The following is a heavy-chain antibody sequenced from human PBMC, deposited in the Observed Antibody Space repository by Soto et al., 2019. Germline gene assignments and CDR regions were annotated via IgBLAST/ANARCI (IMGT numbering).Heavy chain of an antibody. Sequence: GGSLRLSCAASGFTFSSYDMHWVRQATGKGLEWVSAIGTAGDTYYPGSVKGRFTISRDNAKNTLYLQMNSLRAEDTAVYYCARDRRDRAFDYWGQGTLVTVSS. J-gene: IGHJ4*02. CDR3: ARDRRDRAFDY. CDR1: GFTFSSYD. CDR2: IGTAGDT. V-gene: IGHV3-13*01. D-gene: IGHD3-22*01.